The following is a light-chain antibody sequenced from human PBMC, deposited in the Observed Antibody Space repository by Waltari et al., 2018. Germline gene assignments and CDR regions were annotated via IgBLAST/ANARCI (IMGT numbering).Light chain of an antibody. CDR3: CSYAGSVV. CDR2: DVS. CDR1: SSDVGGYNY. J-gene: IGLJ2*01. V-gene: IGLV2-11*01. Sequence: QSALTQPRSVSGSPGQPVPISCTGTSSDVGGYNYVSWYQQHPGKAPKLMIYDVSKRPSGVPDRFSGSKSGNTASLTISGLQAEDEADYYCCSYAGSVVFGGGTKLTVL.